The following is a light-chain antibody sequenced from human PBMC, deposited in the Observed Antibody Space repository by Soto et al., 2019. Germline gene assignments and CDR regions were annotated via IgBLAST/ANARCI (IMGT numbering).Light chain of an antibody. CDR3: QQLDSYRLA. J-gene: IGKJ4*01. CDR1: QGISSY. CDR2: AVS. Sequence: DIQLTQSPSFLSASIGDRVTITCRASQGISSYFAWYQQRPGKAPKLLIYAVSALQSGVPSRFSGSASGTEFPLTISSLQPEDFATYYCQQLDSYRLAFGGGTKVEIK. V-gene: IGKV1-9*01.